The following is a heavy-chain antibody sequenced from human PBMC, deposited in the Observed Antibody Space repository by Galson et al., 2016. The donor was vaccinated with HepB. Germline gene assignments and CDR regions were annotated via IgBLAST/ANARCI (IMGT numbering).Heavy chain of an antibody. D-gene: IGHD5-24*01. CDR2: TNADNGNT. J-gene: IGHJ4*02. CDR3: TRNAGGYKFGD. Sequence: SVKVSCKASGYTFTNYAIHWVRQAPGQWLEWMGWTNADNGNTKCSQKFQGRVTIIRDTSANIAYMELSSLISEDTAVYYCTRNAGGYKFGDWGQGTLVTVSS. CDR1: GYTFTNYA. V-gene: IGHV1-3*01.